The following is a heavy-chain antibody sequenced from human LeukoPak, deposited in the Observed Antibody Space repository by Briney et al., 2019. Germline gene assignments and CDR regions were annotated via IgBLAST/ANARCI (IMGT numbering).Heavy chain of an antibody. V-gene: IGHV3-30*04. CDR1: GFTFSSYA. CDR3: ARSYGSGSYSEYYFDY. D-gene: IGHD3-10*01. CDR2: ISYDGSNK. Sequence: GGSLRLSCAASGFTFSSYAMHWVRQAPGKGLEWVAVISYDGSNKYYADSVKGRFTISRDNSKNTPYLQMNSLRAEDTAVYYCARSYGSGSYSEYYFDYWGQGTLVTVSS. J-gene: IGHJ4*02.